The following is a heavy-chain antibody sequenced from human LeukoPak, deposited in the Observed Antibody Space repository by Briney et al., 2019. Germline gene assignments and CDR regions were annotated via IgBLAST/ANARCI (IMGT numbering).Heavy chain of an antibody. CDR2: ISSSSSYI. J-gene: IGHJ4*02. CDR1: GFTFSSYS. D-gene: IGHD6-19*01. CDR3: ARDLAVAGTVDY. Sequence: GGSLRLSCAASGFTFSSYSMNWVRQAPGKGLEWVSSISSSSSYIYYADSVKGRFTISRDNTKNSLYLQMNSLRAEDTAVYYCARDLAVAGTVDYWGQGTLVTVSS. V-gene: IGHV3-21*01.